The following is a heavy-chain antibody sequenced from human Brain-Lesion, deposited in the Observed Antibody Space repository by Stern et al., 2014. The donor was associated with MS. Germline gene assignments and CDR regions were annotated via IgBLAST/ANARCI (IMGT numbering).Heavy chain of an antibody. CDR1: GDSLSSSTFY. CDR2: VYYSGNT. D-gene: IGHD5-18*01. Sequence: QLQLQESGPGLVKPSDTLSLTCSVSGDSLSSSTFYWGWIRQPPGKGPEWIGSVYYSGNTYYHPSLKSRVTISVDTSKTQFSLGLPSVTAADTAVYYCARHQLGYGYAYLRYWGQGTLVTVSS. V-gene: IGHV4-39*01. J-gene: IGHJ4*02. CDR3: ARHQLGYGYAYLRY.